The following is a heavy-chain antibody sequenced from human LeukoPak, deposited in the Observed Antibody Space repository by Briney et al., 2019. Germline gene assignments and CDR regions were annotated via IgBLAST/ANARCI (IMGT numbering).Heavy chain of an antibody. CDR2: IYPGDSDT. CDR1: GYSFTIYW. V-gene: IGHV5-51*01. J-gene: IGHJ3*02. CDR3: ARQVGYRLTDAFDI. Sequence: GESLKISCKISGYSFTIYWIAWVRQMPGKGLEWMGIIYPGDSDTRYSPSFQGQVTISADKSISTAYLQWSSLKASDTAMYYCARQVGYRLTDAFDIWGQGTMVTVSS. D-gene: IGHD5-18*01.